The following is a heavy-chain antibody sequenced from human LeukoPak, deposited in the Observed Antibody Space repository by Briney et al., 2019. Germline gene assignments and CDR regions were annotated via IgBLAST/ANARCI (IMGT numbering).Heavy chain of an antibody. Sequence: SETLSLTCTVSGGSITNYYWNWIRQPPGKALEWIGYISYSGSTNYNPSLKSRVTVSVDTSKNQFSLKLSSVTAADTAVYYCARAVTSSSSWYKWVNWFDPWGQGTLVTVSS. D-gene: IGHD6-13*01. CDR2: ISYSGST. V-gene: IGHV4-59*12. CDR3: ARAVTSSSSWYKWVNWFDP. J-gene: IGHJ5*02. CDR1: GGSITNYY.